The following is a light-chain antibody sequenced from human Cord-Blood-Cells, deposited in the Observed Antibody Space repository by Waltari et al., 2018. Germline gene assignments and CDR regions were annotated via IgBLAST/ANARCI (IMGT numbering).Light chain of an antibody. V-gene: IGKV1-39*01. CDR2: AAS. Sequence: DLQMTQSPSYLSASVGDRVTLTCRASQSISSYLNWYQQKPGKAPKLLTYAASSLQSGVPSRFSGSGSGTDFTLTISSLQPEDFATYYCQQSYSTPLTFGGGTKVEIK. CDR3: QQSYSTPLT. J-gene: IGKJ4*01. CDR1: QSISSY.